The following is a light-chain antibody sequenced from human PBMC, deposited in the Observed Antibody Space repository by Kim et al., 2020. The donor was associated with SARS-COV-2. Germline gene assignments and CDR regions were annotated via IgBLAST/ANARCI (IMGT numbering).Light chain of an antibody. CDR1: QSISATY. Sequence: LSPGERATLSCRASQSISATYLAWYQQKPGQPPSLLMYGASSRATGVPDRFSGRGSGTDFTLTISRLEPEDFAVYFCQQSGNSFTFGGGTKVDIK. V-gene: IGKV3-20*01. CDR3: QQSGNSFT. J-gene: IGKJ4*01. CDR2: GAS.